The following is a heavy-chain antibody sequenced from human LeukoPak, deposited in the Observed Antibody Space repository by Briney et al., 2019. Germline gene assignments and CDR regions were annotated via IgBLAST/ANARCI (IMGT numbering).Heavy chain of an antibody. D-gene: IGHD3-22*01. V-gene: IGHV4-34*01. CDR1: GGSFSGYY. CDR3: ARGQGSWLPYYYYMDV. J-gene: IGHJ6*03. CDR2: IYYSGST. Sequence: SETLSLTCAVYGGSFSGYYWSWIRQPPGKGLEWIGSIYYSGSTYYNPSLKSRVTISVDTSKNQFSLKLSSVTAADTAVYYCARGQGSWLPYYYYMDVWGKGTTVTVSS.